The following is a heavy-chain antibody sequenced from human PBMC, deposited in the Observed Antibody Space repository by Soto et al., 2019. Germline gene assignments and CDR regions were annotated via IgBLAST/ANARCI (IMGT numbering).Heavy chain of an antibody. CDR2: INAGNGNT. CDR3: ARDYSPARENWFDP. J-gene: IGHJ5*02. V-gene: IGHV1-3*01. Sequence: VSVKVSCKASGYTFTSYAMHWVCHAPGQRLEWMGWINAGNGNTKYSQKFQARVTITRDTSASTAYMELSSLRSEDTAVYYCARDYSPARENWFDPWGQGTLVTVSS. CDR1: GYTFTSYA. D-gene: IGHD2-15*01.